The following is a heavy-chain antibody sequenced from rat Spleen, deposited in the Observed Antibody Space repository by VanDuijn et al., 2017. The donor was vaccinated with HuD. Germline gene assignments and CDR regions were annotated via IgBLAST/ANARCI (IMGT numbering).Heavy chain of an antibody. CDR1: EFSLTGNN. D-gene: IGHD1-7*01. Sequence: QVQLKESGPGLVQPSQTLSLTCTVSEFSLTGNNIHWVRQPPGKGLEWMGRMRYDGDTSYNSALKSRLSISRDTSKSQVFLKMNNLQTEDTAMYFCARFRILWAADYWGQGVMVTVSS. V-gene: IGHV2S30*01. CDR2: MRYDGDT. CDR3: ARFRILWAADY. J-gene: IGHJ2*01.